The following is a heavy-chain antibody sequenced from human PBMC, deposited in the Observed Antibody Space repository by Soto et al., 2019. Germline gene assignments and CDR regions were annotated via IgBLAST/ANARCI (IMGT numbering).Heavy chain of an antibody. CDR1: GFTFSSYG. Sequence: QVQLVESGGGVVQPGRSLRLSCAASGFTFSSYGMHWVRQAPGKGLEWVAVISYDGSNKYYADSVKGRFTISRDNSKNTLYLQMNSLRAEETAVYYCARYRDGYNYGIDYWGQGTLVTVSS. CDR3: ARYRDGYNYGIDY. D-gene: IGHD5-12*01. V-gene: IGHV3-30*03. J-gene: IGHJ4*02. CDR2: ISYDGSNK.